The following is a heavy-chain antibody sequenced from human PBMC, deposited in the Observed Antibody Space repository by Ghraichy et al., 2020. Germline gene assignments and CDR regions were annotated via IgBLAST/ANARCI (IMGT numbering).Heavy chain of an antibody. D-gene: IGHD4-23*01. J-gene: IGHJ6*02. Sequence: LSLTCAASGFSFSNYIMNWVRQAPGKGLEWVSHISSSSRTISYADSVKGRFTVSRDNAKNSLFLQMNGLRDEDTAVYYCARASRVVRFYYYDALDVWGQGTTVTVSS. CDR2: ISSSSRTI. CDR3: ARASRVVRFYYYDALDV. V-gene: IGHV3-48*02. CDR1: GFSFSNYI.